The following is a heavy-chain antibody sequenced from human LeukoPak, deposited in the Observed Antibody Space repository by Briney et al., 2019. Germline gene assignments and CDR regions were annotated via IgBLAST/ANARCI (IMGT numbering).Heavy chain of an antibody. J-gene: IGHJ4*02. CDR3: ARHEDDPVYYFDY. V-gene: IGHV4-39*01. Sequence: SETLSLTCTVSGGSISSSSYYWGWIRQPPGKGLEWIGSIYYSGSTYYNPSLKSRVTISVDTSKNQFSLKLSSVTAAGTAVYYCARHEDDPVYYFDYWGQGTLVTVSS. CDR2: IYYSGST. CDR1: GGSISSSSYY. D-gene: IGHD1-1*01.